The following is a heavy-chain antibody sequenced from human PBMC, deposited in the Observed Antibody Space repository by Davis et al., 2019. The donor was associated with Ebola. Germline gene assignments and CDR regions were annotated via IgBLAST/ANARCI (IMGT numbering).Heavy chain of an antibody. CDR1: GGSMNNYY. CDR3: SRFGYGAY. J-gene: IGHJ4*02. Sequence: PSETLSLTCTVSGGSMNNYYWNWIRQAPGKSLEWIGWIQGSGSTNYNPSLKSRLAMSVDTSKNQFSLNLSSVTAADTAVYFCSRFGYGAYWGQGTLVTVSS. CDR2: IQGSGST. D-gene: IGHD5-18*01. V-gene: IGHV4-59*01.